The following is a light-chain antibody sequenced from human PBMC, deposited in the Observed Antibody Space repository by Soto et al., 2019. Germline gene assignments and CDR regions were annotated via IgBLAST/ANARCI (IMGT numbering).Light chain of an antibody. J-gene: IGLJ1*01. Sequence: QSALTQPASVSGSPGQSITISCNGASGDVGGYNYVSWYQQYPGKAPKLIIYEVTDRPSGVSNRFSGSKSGNTASLTISGLQAEDEAEYYCSSYTNINTRACVFGTGTKLTVL. CDR3: SSYTNINTRACV. CDR2: EVT. CDR1: SGDVGGYNY. V-gene: IGLV2-14*01.